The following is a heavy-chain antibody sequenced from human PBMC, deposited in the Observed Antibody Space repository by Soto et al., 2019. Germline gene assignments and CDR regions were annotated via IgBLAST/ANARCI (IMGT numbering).Heavy chain of an antibody. Sequence: QVQLVESGGGVVQPGRSLRLSCAASGFTFSSYAMHWVRQAPGKGLEWVAVISYDGSNKYYADSVKGRFTISRDNSKNTLYLQINSLRAEDTAVYYCSRYRGRNWFDPWGQGTLVTVSS. CDR3: SRYRGRNWFDP. J-gene: IGHJ5*02. CDR2: ISYDGSNK. D-gene: IGHD5-12*01. CDR1: GFTFSSYA. V-gene: IGHV3-30-3*01.